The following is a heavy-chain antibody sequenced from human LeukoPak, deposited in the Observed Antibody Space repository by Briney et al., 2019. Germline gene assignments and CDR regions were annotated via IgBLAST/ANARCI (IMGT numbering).Heavy chain of an antibody. J-gene: IGHJ4*02. CDR2: IYYSGST. V-gene: IGHV4-59*01. Sequence: SETLSLTCTVSGGSISSYYWSWIRQPPGKGLEWIGYIYYSGSTNYNPSLKSRVTISVDTSKNQFSLKLSSVTAADTAVYCCARDAAYYGGRYFDYWGQGTLVTVSS. CDR3: ARDAAYYGGRYFDY. CDR1: GGSISSYY. D-gene: IGHD4-23*01.